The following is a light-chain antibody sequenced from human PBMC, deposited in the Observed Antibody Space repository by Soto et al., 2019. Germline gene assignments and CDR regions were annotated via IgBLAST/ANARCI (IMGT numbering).Light chain of an antibody. CDR1: SSNIGSNT. Sequence: QSVLTQPPSPSATPGQRVTISCSGSSSNIGSNTVNWYQQHPGTAPKLLIFNNNQRTSGVPHRCSGSKSAASDSLAISGLRSDDEANYYCAACADSLEGGVFGGGTKLTVL. V-gene: IGLV1-44*01. J-gene: IGLJ3*02. CDR3: AACADSLEGGV. CDR2: NNN.